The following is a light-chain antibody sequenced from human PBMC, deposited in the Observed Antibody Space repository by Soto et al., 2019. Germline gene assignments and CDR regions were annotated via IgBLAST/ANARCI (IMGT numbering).Light chain of an antibody. V-gene: IGKV1-33*01. J-gene: IGKJ4*01. CDR3: QQYDNVPLT. Sequence: DIQMTQSPSSLSASAGDRVTITCQASQDITNDLNWYQQKPGKAPKVLIYEASNLKTGVPSRFSGSGSGTDFTFTISSLQPEVIATYFCQQYDNVPLTFGGGTKVEIK. CDR2: EAS. CDR1: QDITND.